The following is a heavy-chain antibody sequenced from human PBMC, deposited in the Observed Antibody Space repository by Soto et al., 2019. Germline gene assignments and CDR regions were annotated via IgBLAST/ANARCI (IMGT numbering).Heavy chain of an antibody. V-gene: IGHV3-66*01. CDR3: ARDPNIVLVPAALRSYYYYYGMDV. J-gene: IGHJ6*02. Sequence: PGGSLRLSCAASGFNVSSNYMSWVRQAPGKGLEWVSIIYSSGSTYYADSVKGRLTISRDNSKNTLFLQMNSLRAEDTAVYYCARDPNIVLVPAALRSYYYYYGMDVWGQGTTVTVSS. CDR2: IYSSGST. CDR1: GFNVSSNY. D-gene: IGHD2-2*01.